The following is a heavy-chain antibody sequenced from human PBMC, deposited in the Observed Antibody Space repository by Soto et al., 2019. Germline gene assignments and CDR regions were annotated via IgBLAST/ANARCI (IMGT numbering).Heavy chain of an antibody. J-gene: IGHJ5*02. CDR2: INPSGGST. CDR1: GYTFTSYY. D-gene: IGHD2-15*01. Sequence: GASVKVSCKASGYTFTSYYMHWVRQAPGQGLEWMGIINPSGGSTSYAQKFQGRVTMTRDTSTSTVYMELSSLRSEDTAVYYCARDRPEETCSGGSCYSLAWFDPWGQGTLVTFSS. V-gene: IGHV1-46*01. CDR3: ARDRPEETCSGGSCYSLAWFDP.